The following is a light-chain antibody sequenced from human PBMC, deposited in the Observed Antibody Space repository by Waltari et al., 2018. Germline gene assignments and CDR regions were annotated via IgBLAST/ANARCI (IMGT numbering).Light chain of an antibody. CDR1: SSDVGGYNF. CDR3: SSYTSSSTVV. V-gene: IGLV2-14*01. Sequence: QSALTQPASVSGSPGQAITISCPGTSSDVGGYNFVSWYQQHPGKAPKLMIYEVSKRPSGVSNRFPGSKSGNTASLTISGLQAEDEADYYCSSYTSSSTVVFGGGTKLTVL. J-gene: IGLJ2*01. CDR2: EVS.